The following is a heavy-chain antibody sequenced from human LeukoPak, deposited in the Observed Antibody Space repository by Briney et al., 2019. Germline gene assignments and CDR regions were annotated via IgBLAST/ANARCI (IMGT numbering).Heavy chain of an antibody. D-gene: IGHD3-10*01. CDR1: GGTFSSYA. CDR3: ASGFWGSGSYYGFDY. Sequence: ASVKVSCKASGGTFSSYAISWVRQAPGQGLEWMGGIIPIFGTANYAQKFQGRVTITADESTSTAYMELSSLRSEDTAVYYCASGFWGSGSYYGFDYRGQGTLVTVSS. CDR2: IIPIFGTA. V-gene: IGHV1-69*13. J-gene: IGHJ4*02.